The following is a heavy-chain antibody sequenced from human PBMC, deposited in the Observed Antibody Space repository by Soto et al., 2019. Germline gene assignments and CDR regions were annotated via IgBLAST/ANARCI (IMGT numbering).Heavy chain of an antibody. J-gene: IGHJ4*02. CDR2: ISSGSSDT. Sequence: GVLRLSCEASGFTCSRGSMNWVRQVPGKGLEWVASISSGSSDTWYADSVKGRFIISRDNAQNSLFLQMNTLRPEDTAMYYCARVAYWGPGTQVTSPQ. CDR3: ARVAY. CDR1: GFTCSRGS. V-gene: IGHV3-21*01.